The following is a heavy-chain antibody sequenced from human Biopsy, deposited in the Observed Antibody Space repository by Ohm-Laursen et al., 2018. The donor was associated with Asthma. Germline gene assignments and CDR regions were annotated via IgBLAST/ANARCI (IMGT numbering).Heavy chain of an antibody. J-gene: IGHJ4*02. CDR1: YGSITSGGYY. Sequence: TLSLTCPVSYGSITSGGYYWTWIRQLPGKGLEWIGFIYYSGSTYYNPSLKSRVSISIDTSKNQFSLKLSSVTAADTAVYYCARAQDYYDSRGYYRSFDYWGQGTLVTVSS. CDR2: IYYSGST. CDR3: ARAQDYYDSRGYYRSFDY. D-gene: IGHD3-22*01. V-gene: IGHV4-31*03.